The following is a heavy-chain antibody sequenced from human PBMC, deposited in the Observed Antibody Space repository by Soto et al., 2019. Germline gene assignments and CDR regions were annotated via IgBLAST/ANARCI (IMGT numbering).Heavy chain of an antibody. CDR2: IYPGDSDT. V-gene: IGHV5-51*01. CDR1: GYSFTSYW. D-gene: IGHD6-13*01. Sequence: GESLKISCKGSGYSFTSYWIGWVRQMPGKGLEWMGIIYPGDSDTRYRPSFQGQVTISADKSISTAYLQWSSLKASDTAMYYCARVNSSWEDAEYFQHWGQGTLVTVSS. CDR3: ARVNSSWEDAEYFQH. J-gene: IGHJ1*01.